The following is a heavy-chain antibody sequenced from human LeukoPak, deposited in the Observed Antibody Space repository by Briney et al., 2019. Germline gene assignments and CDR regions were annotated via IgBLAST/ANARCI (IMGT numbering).Heavy chain of an antibody. Sequence: GRSLRLSCAASGFTFSSYAMHWVRQAPGKGLEWVAVISYDGSNKYYADSVKGRFTISRDNSKNTLYLQMNSLRAEDTAVYYCARDSPGGMDVWGKGTTVTVSS. CDR2: ISYDGSNK. J-gene: IGHJ6*04. CDR3: ARDSPGGMDV. CDR1: GFTFSSYA. V-gene: IGHV3-30-3*01.